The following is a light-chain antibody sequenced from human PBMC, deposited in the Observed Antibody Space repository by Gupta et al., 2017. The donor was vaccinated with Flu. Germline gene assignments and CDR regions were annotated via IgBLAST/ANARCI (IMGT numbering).Light chain of an antibody. CDR3: QSYDNSLSGSKV. Sequence: QFVLTQPPSVSGAPGQRVTISCTGSTPNIGAGYDVHWYQQVPGRAPKRLIFGNNKRPSGVADRFSGSKSGTSASLAIAGLQAEDEADYYCQSYDNSLSGSKVFGGGTKLTVL. CDR2: GNN. CDR1: TPNIGAGYD. J-gene: IGLJ3*02. V-gene: IGLV1-40*01.